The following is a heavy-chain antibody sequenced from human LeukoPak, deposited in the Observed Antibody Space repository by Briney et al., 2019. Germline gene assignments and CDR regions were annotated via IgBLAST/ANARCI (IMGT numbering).Heavy chain of an antibody. J-gene: IGHJ6*02. CDR1: GFTFSSYA. D-gene: IGHD3-3*01. V-gene: IGHV3-23*01. CDR2: ISGSGGST. Sequence: GSLRLSCAASGFTFSSYAMSWVRQAPGKGLEWVSAISGSGGSTYYADSVKGRFTISRDNSKNTLYLQMNSLRAEDTAVYYCARGFGVVTYYYYGMDVWGQGTTVTVSS. CDR3: ARGFGVVTYYYYGMDV.